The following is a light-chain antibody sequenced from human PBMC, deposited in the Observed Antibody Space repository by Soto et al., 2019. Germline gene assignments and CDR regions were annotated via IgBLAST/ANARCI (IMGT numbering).Light chain of an antibody. CDR3: QSYDSSLSGLV. Sequence: QSVLTQPPSVSGAPGQRGTISCTGSSSNIGAGYDVHWYQQLPGTAPKLLMYGSTNRPSGVPDRFSGSKSGTSASLAITGLQAEDEADYYCQSYDSSLSGLVFGGGTKLTVL. CDR1: SSNIGAGYD. V-gene: IGLV1-40*01. J-gene: IGLJ2*01. CDR2: GST.